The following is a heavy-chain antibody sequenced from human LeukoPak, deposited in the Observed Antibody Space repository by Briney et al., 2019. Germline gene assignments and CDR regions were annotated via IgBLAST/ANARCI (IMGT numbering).Heavy chain of an antibody. D-gene: IGHD2-2*01. J-gene: IGHJ4*02. CDR2: ISSSSSYI. CDR3: ARDPLYCSSTSCFFDY. CDR1: GFTFSSYS. Sequence: GGSLRLSCAASGFTFSSYSMNWVRQAPGKGLEWVSSISSSSSYIYYADSVKGRFTISRDNAKNSLYLQMNSLRAEDTAVYYCARDPLYCSSTSCFFDYWGRGTLITVSS. V-gene: IGHV3-21*01.